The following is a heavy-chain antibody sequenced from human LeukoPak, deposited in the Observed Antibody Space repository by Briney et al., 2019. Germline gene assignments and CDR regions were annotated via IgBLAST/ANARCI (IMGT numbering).Heavy chain of an antibody. CDR2: IWYDGSNK. CDR3: AKGRRGVGANWFDP. D-gene: IGHD1-26*01. CDR1: GFTFSSYG. Sequence: GGSLRLSCAASGFTFSSYGMHWVRQAPGKGLEWVAVIWYDGSNKYYADSVKGRFTISRDNSKNTLYLQMNSLRAEDTAVYYCAKGRRGVGANWFDPWGQGTLVTVSS. V-gene: IGHV3-30*02. J-gene: IGHJ5*02.